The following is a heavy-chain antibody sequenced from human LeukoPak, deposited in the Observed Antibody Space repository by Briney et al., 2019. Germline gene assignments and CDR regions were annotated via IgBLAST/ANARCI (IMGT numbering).Heavy chain of an antibody. D-gene: IGHD7-27*01. V-gene: IGHV3-23*01. J-gene: IGHJ4*02. Sequence: GGSLRLSCAASGFIFSNYAMSWVRQAPGEGLEWVSAISGSGSTCYADSVKGRFTLSRDNSKNTLSLQMNSLRAEDTAVYYCAKGLGNWGSGFHYWGQGTLVTVSS. CDR1: GFIFSNYA. CDR3: AKGLGNWGSGFHY. CDR2: ISGSGST.